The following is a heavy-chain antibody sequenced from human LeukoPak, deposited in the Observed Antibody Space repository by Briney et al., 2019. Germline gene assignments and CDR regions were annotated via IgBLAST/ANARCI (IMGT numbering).Heavy chain of an antibody. Sequence: PSHTLSLTCTVSGGSVSRGSHYWRSIRPPPVNVLEWIGYIYYSGSTNYNPSLKSRVTISVDTSKNQFSLKLSSVTAADTAVYYCALRASVTTHSLDYWGQGTLVTVSS. V-gene: IGHV4-61*01. J-gene: IGHJ4*02. CDR3: ALRASVTTHSLDY. D-gene: IGHD4-17*01. CDR1: GGSVSRGSHY. CDR2: IYYSGST.